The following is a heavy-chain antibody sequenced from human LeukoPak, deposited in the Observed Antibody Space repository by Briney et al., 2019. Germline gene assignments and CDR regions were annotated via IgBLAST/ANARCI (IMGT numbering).Heavy chain of an antibody. CDR2: IYTSGST. J-gene: IGHJ4*02. CDR3: ARLFGDDIVVVVAATSYFDY. CDR1: GGSISSYY. D-gene: IGHD2-15*01. Sequence: SETLSLTCTVSGGSISSYYWSWIRQPAGKGLERIGRIYTSGSTNYNPSLKSRVTISVDKSKNQFSLKLSSVTAADTAVYYCARLFGDDIVVVVAATSYFDYWGQGTLVTVSS. V-gene: IGHV4-4*07.